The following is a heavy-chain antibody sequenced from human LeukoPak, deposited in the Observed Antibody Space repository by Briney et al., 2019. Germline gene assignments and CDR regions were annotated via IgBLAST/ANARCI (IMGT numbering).Heavy chain of an antibody. J-gene: IGHJ1*01. V-gene: IGHV4-39*01. CDR1: GGSISSSSNY. D-gene: IGHD6-19*01. CDR3: ARHGYSSGWTPAEYFQH. CDR2: IYYSGST. Sequence: PSETLSLTCTVSGGSISSSSNYWGWIRQPPGKGLEWIGSIYYSGSTYYNPSLKSRVTISVDTSKNQFSLKLSSVTAADTAVYYCARHGYSSGWTPAEYFQHWGQGTLVTVSS.